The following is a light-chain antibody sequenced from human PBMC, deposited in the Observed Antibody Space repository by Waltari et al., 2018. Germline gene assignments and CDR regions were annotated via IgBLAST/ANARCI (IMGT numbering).Light chain of an antibody. J-gene: IGKJ5*01. V-gene: IGKV1-12*01. Sequence: DIQMTQSPSSVSASVGDRVTITCRARQDISNWLAWYQQKPGKAPKLLIHAASSLKSGVPSKFSGSGSGTDFSLSINGLQPEDFATYYCQQTNKFPPVTLGQGTRVEIK. CDR3: QQTNKFPPVT. CDR1: QDISNW. CDR2: AAS.